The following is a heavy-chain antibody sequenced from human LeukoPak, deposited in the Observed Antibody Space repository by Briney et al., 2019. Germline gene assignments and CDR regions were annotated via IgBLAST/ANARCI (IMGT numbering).Heavy chain of an antibody. V-gene: IGHV1-69*06. CDR1: GGTFSSYA. J-gene: IGHJ4*02. CDR3: ARGHCSSTSCYVGSSSWSAYYFDY. Sequence: ASVKVSCKASGGTFSSYAISWVRQAPGQGLEWMGGIIPIFGTANYAQKFQGRVTITADKSTSTAYMELSGLRSEDTAVYYCARGHCSSTSCYVGSSSWSAYYFDYWGQGTLVTVSS. D-gene: IGHD2-2*01. CDR2: IIPIFGTA.